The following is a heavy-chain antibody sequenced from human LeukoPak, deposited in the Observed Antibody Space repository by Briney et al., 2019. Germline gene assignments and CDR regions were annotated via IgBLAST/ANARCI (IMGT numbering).Heavy chain of an antibody. J-gene: IGHJ5*02. D-gene: IGHD5-24*01. CDR3: ARLRLQHNNWLDP. CDR1: GYTFTGYY. CDR2: INPNSGGT. Sequence: ASVKVSCKASGYTFTGYYMHWVRQAPGQGLEWMGWINPNSGGTNYAQKFQGRVTMTRDTSISTAYMELSRLRSDDTAVYYCARLRLQHNNWLDPWGQGTLVTVSS. V-gene: IGHV1-2*02.